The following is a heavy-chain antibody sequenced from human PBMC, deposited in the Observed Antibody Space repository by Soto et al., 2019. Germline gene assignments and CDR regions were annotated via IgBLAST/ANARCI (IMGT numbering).Heavy chain of an antibody. V-gene: IGHV1-8*01. Sequence: ASVKVSCKASGYTFSSYDINWVRQATGQGLEWMGWVNSNSGNIAYAQKFQGRVTLTRNTSINTAYMERFSLRSEDTAVYYCVRGLRDSRVKEYFRHWGQGTLVTVSS. CDR1: GYTFSSYD. CDR3: VRGLRDSRVKEYFRH. J-gene: IGHJ1*01. D-gene: IGHD3-22*01. CDR2: VNSNSGNI.